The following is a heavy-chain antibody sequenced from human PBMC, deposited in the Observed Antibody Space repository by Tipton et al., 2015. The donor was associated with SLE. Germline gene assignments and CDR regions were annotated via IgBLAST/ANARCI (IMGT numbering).Heavy chain of an antibody. CDR2: IYTSGST. CDR3: ARRFGWALDY. CDR1: GGSFSGYY. V-gene: IGHV4-4*08. D-gene: IGHD3-16*01. Sequence: LRLSCAVYGGSFSGYYWSWIRQPPGKGLEWIGYIYTSGSTNYNPSLKSRVTISVDTSKNQFSLKLSSVTAADTAVYYCARRFGWALDYWGQGTLVTVSS. J-gene: IGHJ4*02.